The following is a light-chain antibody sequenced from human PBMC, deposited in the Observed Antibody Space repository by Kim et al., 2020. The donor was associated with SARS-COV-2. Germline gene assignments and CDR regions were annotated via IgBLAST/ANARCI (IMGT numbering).Light chain of an antibody. J-gene: IGKJ4*01. Sequence: PGDRASLSCRASQTVNSNFVAWYQQKPGQAPRLLIYATSTRATGIPDRFSGSGSETEFTLAINRLEPDDFAVYYCQQYGGSPLLSFGGGTKVDIK. CDR1: QTVNSNF. V-gene: IGKV3-20*01. CDR2: ATS. CDR3: QQYGGSPLLS.